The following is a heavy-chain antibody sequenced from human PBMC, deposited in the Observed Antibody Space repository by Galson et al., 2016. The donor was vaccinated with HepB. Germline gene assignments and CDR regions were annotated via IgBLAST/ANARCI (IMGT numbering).Heavy chain of an antibody. CDR1: GGSIRSYY. Sequence: ETLSLTCTVSGGSIRSYYWSWIRRPPEKGLEWIGYIYSTGSTNYNPSLRSRLTISLDTSKHQFSLMLTSVTAADTATYYCAREGNGYIGYDYGDAYFDLWGQGTLVTVSS. D-gene: IGHD5-12*01. J-gene: IGHJ4*02. V-gene: IGHV4-59*01. CDR3: AREGNGYIGYDYGDAYFDL. CDR2: IYSTGST.